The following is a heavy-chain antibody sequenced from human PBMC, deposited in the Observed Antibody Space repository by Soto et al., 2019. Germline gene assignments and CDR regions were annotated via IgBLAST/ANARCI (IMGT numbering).Heavy chain of an antibody. J-gene: IGHJ4*02. V-gene: IGHV1-69*04. Sequence: QNHKLGLEWMGRFNPILSFSNSALKFQGRVTLTADKSTSTAYMELSSLRSEDTAVYYCAREVGSGSSQGPRFDYWGQGTLVTVS. CDR3: AREVGSGSSQGPRFDY. CDR2: FNPILSFS. D-gene: IGHD1-26*01.